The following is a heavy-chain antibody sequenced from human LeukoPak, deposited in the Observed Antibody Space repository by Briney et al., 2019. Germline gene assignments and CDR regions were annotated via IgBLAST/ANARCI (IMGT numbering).Heavy chain of an antibody. V-gene: IGHV4-39*01. D-gene: IGHD6-6*01. Sequence: SETLSLTCTVSGGSTSSSNYIWGWIRPPPGEGLEWIVSIHYSGSNYYNPTLKSRVTISVDTSKNLLALKLSSVTAADTAVYYCARQVSSIIARPFDYWGQGTQVTVSS. CDR1: GGSTSSSNYI. J-gene: IGHJ4*02. CDR3: ARQVSSIIARPFDY. CDR2: IHYSGSN.